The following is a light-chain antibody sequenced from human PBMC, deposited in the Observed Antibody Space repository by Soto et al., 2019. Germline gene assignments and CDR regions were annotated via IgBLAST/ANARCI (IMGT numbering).Light chain of an antibody. Sequence: SALTQPPSASGSPGESVTMSCTGTSRDVGGYVYVSWFQQHPGKAPKLIIFEVNKRPSGVPDRFSGSRSGNTASLTVSGLQIEDEADYYCSSYAGSNKMVFGGGTKLTVL. J-gene: IGLJ2*01. V-gene: IGLV2-8*01. CDR3: SSYAGSNKMV. CDR1: SRDVGGYVY. CDR2: EVN.